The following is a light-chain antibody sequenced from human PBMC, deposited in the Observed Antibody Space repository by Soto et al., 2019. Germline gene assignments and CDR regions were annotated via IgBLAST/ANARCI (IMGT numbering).Light chain of an antibody. CDR2: EAS. CDR3: QQYSDYNT. J-gene: IGKJ2*01. CDR1: QNIGSR. V-gene: IGKV1-5*03. Sequence: DIKMTQSPSTLSASVEDRVTITCRASQNIGSRLAWYQQKVGKAPKLLIYEASTLDTGVPSRFSGSGSGTEFTLTISSLQPDDFATYFCQQYSDYNTFGQGTKLEIE.